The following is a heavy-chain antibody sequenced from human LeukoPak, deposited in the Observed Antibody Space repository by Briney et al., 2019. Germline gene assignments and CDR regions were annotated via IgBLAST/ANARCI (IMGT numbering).Heavy chain of an antibody. CDR3: ARLGRELRRGRFDY. D-gene: IGHD1-26*01. Sequence: SETLSLTCTVSGGSISSSSYYWGWIRQPPGKGLEWIGYIYYSGSTNYNPSLKSRVTISVDTSKNQFSLKLSSVTAADTAVYYCARLGRELRRGRFDYWGQGTLVTVSS. CDR1: GGSISSSSYY. CDR2: IYYSGST. V-gene: IGHV4-61*05. J-gene: IGHJ4*02.